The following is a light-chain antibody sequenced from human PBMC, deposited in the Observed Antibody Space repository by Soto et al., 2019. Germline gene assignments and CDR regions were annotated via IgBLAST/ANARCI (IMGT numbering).Light chain of an antibody. CDR2: LDSDGSH. J-gene: IGLJ2*01. V-gene: IGLV4-69*01. CDR3: QTWGTGIHVV. CDR1: SGHSSYA. Sequence: QLVLTQSPSASASLGASVKLTCTLSSGHSSYAIAWHQQQPEKGPRNLMKLDSDGSHTKGDAIPDRFSGSSSGAERYLTISSLQSEDEADYYCQTWGTGIHVVFGGGTQLTVL.